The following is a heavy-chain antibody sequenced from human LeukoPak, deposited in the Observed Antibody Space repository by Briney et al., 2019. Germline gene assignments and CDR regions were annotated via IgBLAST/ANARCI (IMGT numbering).Heavy chain of an antibody. Sequence: GGSLRLSCAASGFTVSSNYMSWVRQAPGKGLEWVSVIYSGGSTHYADSVKGRFTISRDNSKNTLYLQMNSLRAEDTAVYYCARDQTLYDSSGYDYWGQGTLVTVSS. CDR3: ARDQTLYDSSGYDY. J-gene: IGHJ4*02. D-gene: IGHD3-22*01. V-gene: IGHV3-66*02. CDR1: GFTVSSNY. CDR2: IYSGGST.